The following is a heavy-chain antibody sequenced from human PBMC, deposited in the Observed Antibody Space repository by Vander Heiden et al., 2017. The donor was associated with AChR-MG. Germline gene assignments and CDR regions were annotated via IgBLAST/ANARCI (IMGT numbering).Heavy chain of an antibody. CDR1: DGSITSYY. CDR2: IHYNGNY. CDR3: ARWWSTGKAFDI. Sequence: QVQLQESGPGLVKPSEILSLICSVSDGSITSYYWNWVRQSPGKGLEWIGYIHYNGNYNYNPSLTSRVTMSVDTSKNQFSLKLSSVTAADTAVYYCARWWSTGKAFDIWGQGTTVTVSS. J-gene: IGHJ3*02. V-gene: IGHV4-59*01. D-gene: IGHD2-15*01.